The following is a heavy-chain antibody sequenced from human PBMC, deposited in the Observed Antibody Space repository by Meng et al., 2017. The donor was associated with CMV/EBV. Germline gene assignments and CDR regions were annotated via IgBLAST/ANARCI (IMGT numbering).Heavy chain of an antibody. D-gene: IGHD2-2*02. CDR2: IIPIFGTA. CDR1: GYTFTSYG. Sequence: SVKVSCKASGYTFTSYGISWVRQAPGQGLEWMGGIIPIFGTANYAQKFQGRVTITTDESTSTAYMELSSLRSEDTAVYYCASLYCSSTSCYTDGLGYYYYGMDVWGQGTTVTVSS. J-gene: IGHJ6*02. CDR3: ASLYCSSTSCYTDGLGYYYYGMDV. V-gene: IGHV1-69*05.